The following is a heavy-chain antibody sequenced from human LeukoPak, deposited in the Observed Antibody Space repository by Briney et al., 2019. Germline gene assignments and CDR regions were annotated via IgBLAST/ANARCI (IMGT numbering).Heavy chain of an antibody. D-gene: IGHD6-13*01. Sequence: AGSLSLTCAVSGGSISSSNWWRWVRHPPGKXXXXXXXXYNSGSTNYIRYLNSGVTISVNKSKNQFSLQLSSVNAADTAVYYCASDPGAEQPLVPGWFDHWGQGTMVTVSS. J-gene: IGHJ5*02. CDR2: XYNSGST. CDR3: ASDPGAEQPLVPGWFDH. CDR1: GGSISSSNW. V-gene: IGHV4-4*02.